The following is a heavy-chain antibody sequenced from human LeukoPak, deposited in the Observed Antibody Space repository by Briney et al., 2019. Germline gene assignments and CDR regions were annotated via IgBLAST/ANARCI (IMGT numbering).Heavy chain of an antibody. CDR1: GFTFSSYA. D-gene: IGHD6-19*01. Sequence: GGSLRLSCAASGFTFSSYAMHWVRQAPGKGLEWVAVISYDGSNKYYADSVKGRFTISRDNSKNTLYLQMNSLRAEDTAVYYCARDLRGIAVADYWGQGTLVTVSS. CDR3: ARDLRGIAVADY. J-gene: IGHJ4*02. CDR2: ISYDGSNK. V-gene: IGHV3-30*04.